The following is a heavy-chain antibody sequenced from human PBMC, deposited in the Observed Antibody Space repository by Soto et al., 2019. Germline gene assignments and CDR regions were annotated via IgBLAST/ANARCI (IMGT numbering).Heavy chain of an antibody. V-gene: IGHV4-34*01. CDR2: INPGESA. Sequence: VQLQQWGAGLLKPSETLSLTCALYGGSFSGYYWSWIRQTPGKRLEWVGDINPGESANYNPSLKSRVTFSVAPSKNQCSLKLNSVIAADTGVYYCARYSSSCSKYLQLWGRGTLVTVSS. D-gene: IGHD6-13*01. CDR3: ARYSSSCSKYLQL. CDR1: GGSFSGYY. J-gene: IGHJ1*01.